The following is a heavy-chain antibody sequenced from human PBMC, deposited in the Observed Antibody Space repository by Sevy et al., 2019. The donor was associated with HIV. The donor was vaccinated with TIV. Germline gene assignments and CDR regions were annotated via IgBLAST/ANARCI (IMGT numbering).Heavy chain of an antibody. D-gene: IGHD3-10*01. CDR3: ARDPGYASGITEFDP. V-gene: IGHV3-53*01. CDR2: IYSNGDT. J-gene: IGHJ5*02. Sequence: GGSLRLSCAASGFTVNGKYMSWVRQAPGKGLEWVSVIYSNGDTYYADSVKGRFTISRDNSKNTVYLQMNSLRDEDTAVYHCARDPGYASGITEFDPWGQRTLVTVSS. CDR1: GFTVNGKY.